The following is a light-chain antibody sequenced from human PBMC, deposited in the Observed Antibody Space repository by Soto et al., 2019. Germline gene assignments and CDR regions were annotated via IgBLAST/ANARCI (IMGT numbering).Light chain of an antibody. V-gene: IGLV2-8*01. Sequence: QSALTQPPSASGSPGQSVTISCTGTSRDVGGYKYVSWYQHHPGKAPKLMIFEVNKRPPGVPDRFSGSKSGNTASLTVSGLQAEDEADYYCSSYAGINNLGVFGTGTKLTVL. CDR1: SRDVGGYKY. J-gene: IGLJ1*01. CDR3: SSYAGINNLGV. CDR2: EVN.